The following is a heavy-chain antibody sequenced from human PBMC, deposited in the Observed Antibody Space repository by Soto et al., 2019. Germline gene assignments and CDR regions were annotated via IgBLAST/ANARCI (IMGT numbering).Heavy chain of an antibody. D-gene: IGHD4-17*01. Sequence: EVQLVESGGGLVKPGGSLRLSCAASGFTFTRYSMNWVRQAPGKGLEWVSAVSGRGGSTKYADSVKGRFIISRDNSNSTLYLQMDSLRGEDTAVYYCAKDSTVTTSLYFYYYGFDVWGQGTTVTVSS. CDR2: VSGRGGST. V-gene: IGHV3-23*04. CDR3: AKDSTVTTSLYFYYYGFDV. J-gene: IGHJ6*02. CDR1: GFTFTRYS.